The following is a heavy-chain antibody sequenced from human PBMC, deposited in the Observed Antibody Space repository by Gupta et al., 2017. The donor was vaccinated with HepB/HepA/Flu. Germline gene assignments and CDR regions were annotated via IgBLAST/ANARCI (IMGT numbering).Heavy chain of an antibody. Sequence: EVQLVASGVGLVKHGGSLRHSCAASGFTFRSYSMHWGRRAPWKGLEWVSSISSSSSYIYYADSVKGRFTISRDNAKNSLYLQMNSLRAEDTAVYYCARVLWDVGSGHYYYYMDVWGKGTTVTVSS. CDR2: ISSSSSYI. CDR3: ARVLWDVGSGHYYYYMDV. V-gene: IGHV3-21*01. J-gene: IGHJ6*03. D-gene: IGHD3-10*01. CDR1: GFTFRSYS.